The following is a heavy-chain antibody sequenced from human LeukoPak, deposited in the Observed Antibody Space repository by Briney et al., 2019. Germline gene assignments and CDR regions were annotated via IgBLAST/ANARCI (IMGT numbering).Heavy chain of an antibody. CDR2: IYPGDSDT. D-gene: IGHD1-7*01. Sequence: GESLQISCKGAGYNFTSYWIGGVGRLPGKGLEGMGIIYPGDSDTRYSPSFQGQVTISADKSISTAYLQWSSLKASDTAMYYCARHPRITGTPDYWGQGTLVTVSS. CDR3: ARHPRITGTPDY. J-gene: IGHJ4*02. V-gene: IGHV5-51*01. CDR1: GYNFTSYW.